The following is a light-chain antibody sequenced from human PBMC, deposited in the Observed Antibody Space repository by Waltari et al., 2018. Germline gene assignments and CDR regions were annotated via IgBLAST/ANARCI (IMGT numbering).Light chain of an antibody. CDR1: QSIGNY. CDR2: GAS. J-gene: IGKJ5*01. Sequence: IVLTQPPATLSLSPGERGPLTCRASQSIGNYLAWYQQKPGQAPRLLIYGASDRATGIPARFSGSGSGTDFTLTISSLEPEDVAVYYCQQRGDWPITFGQGTRLEIK. V-gene: IGKV3-11*01. CDR3: QQRGDWPIT.